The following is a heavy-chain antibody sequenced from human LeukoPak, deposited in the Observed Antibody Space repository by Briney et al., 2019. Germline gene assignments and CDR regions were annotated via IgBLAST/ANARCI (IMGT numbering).Heavy chain of an antibody. D-gene: IGHD3-16*01. Sequence: GGSRTLSCAASGFTFSSYWMNWARHAPGKGLEWVASINHNGNVNYYVDSVKGRFTISRDNAKNSLYLQMSNLRGEDTAVYFCARGGGLDVWGQGATVTVSS. CDR3: ARGGGLDV. V-gene: IGHV3-7*03. CDR2: INHNGNVN. J-gene: IGHJ6*02. CDR1: GFTFSSYW.